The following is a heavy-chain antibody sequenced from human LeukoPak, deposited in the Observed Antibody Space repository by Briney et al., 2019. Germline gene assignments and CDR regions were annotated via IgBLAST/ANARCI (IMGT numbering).Heavy chain of an antibody. J-gene: IGHJ4*02. D-gene: IGHD6-19*01. CDR1: GYTFTSYD. Sequence: ASVKVSCKASGYTFTSYDINWVRQATGQGLEWMGWINPNSGGTNYAQKFQGRVTMTRDTSISTAYMELSRLRSDDTAVYYCARGSSGCLRGWGQGTLVTVSS. CDR3: ARGSSGCLRG. V-gene: IGHV1-2*02. CDR2: INPNSGGT.